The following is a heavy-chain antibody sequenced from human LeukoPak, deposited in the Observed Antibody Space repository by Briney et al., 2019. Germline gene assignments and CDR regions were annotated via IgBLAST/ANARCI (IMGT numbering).Heavy chain of an antibody. CDR2: IYYSGST. D-gene: IGHD3-22*01. CDR3: ARSYYYDSSFAFDI. V-gene: IGHV4-31*03. Sequence: SETLSLTCTVSGGSISSGGYYWSWIRQHPGKGLEWIGYIYYSGSTYYNPSLKSRVTISVDTSKNQFSLKLSSVTAADTAVYYCARSYYYDSSFAFDIWGQGTMVTVSS. J-gene: IGHJ3*02. CDR1: GGSISSGGYY.